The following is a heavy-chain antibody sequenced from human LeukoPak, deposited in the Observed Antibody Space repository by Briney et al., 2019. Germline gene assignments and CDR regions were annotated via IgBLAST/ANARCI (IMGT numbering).Heavy chain of an antibody. D-gene: IGHD3-22*01. Sequence: SGTLSLTCAVSGGSISSRNWWSWVRQPPGKGLEWIGEIYHSGSTNYNPSLKGRVTISVDKSKNQFSLKLSSVTAADTAVYYCARGVSYYDSSANWFDPWGQGTLVTVSS. J-gene: IGHJ5*02. CDR3: ARGVSYYDSSANWFDP. CDR1: GGSISSRNW. CDR2: IYHSGST. V-gene: IGHV4-4*02.